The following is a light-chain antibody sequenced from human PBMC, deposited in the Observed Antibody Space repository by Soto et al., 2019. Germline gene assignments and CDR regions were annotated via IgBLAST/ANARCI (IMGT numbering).Light chain of an antibody. CDR2: DVR. CDR3: RSYSSSDTRV. J-gene: IGLJ2*01. V-gene: IGLV2-14*03. CDR1: SSDVGGHNF. Sequence: QSALTQPASVSGSPGQSITISCTGTSSDVGGHNFVSWYQQHPGRAPKLMIYDVRNRPSGVSNPFSGSKSANTASLVIYGPQAADAADYSCRSYSSSDTRVFGGGTQRTVL.